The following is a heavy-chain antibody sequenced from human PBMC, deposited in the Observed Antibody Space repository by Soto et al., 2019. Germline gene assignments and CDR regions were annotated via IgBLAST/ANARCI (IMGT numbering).Heavy chain of an antibody. CDR3: ATPRTTVITGTIHFDY. CDR1: GYTLTELS. J-gene: IGHJ4*02. CDR2: FDPEDGET. Sequence: ASVKVSCKVSGYTLTELSMHWVRQAPGKGLEWMGGFDPEDGETIYAQKFQGRVTMTEDTSTDTAYMELSSLRSEDTAVYYCATPRTTVITGTIHFDYWGQGTLVTVSS. V-gene: IGHV1-24*01. D-gene: IGHD4-17*01.